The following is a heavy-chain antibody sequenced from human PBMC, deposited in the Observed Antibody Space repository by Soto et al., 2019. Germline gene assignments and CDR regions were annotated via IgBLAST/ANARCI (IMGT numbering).Heavy chain of an antibody. J-gene: IGHJ6*02. D-gene: IGHD2-2*01. CDR2: ISSNGAGT. V-gene: IGHV3-64D*06. CDR1: GFTFSSCA. Sequence: ESGGGLVQPGGSLRLSCSASGFTFSSCAMHWVRQAAGKGLEYVSGISSNGAGTYYEESVKDRFTISRDNSRNTLFLQVNSXXGXDTAVYYCVKDRRSTRRAMDVWGQGTTVTVSS. CDR3: VKDRRSTRRAMDV.